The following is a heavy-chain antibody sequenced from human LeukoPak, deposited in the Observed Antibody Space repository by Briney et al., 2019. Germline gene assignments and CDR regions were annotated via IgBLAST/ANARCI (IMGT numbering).Heavy chain of an antibody. CDR1: GFTFNLYA. V-gene: IGHV3-23*01. Sequence: GGSLRLSCAASGFTFNLYAMHWVRQAPGKGLEWVSAISGSGGSTYYADSVKGRFTISRDNSKNTLYLQMNSLRAEDTAVYYCAIDSSGPSAFDIWGQGTMVTVSS. CDR2: ISGSGGST. J-gene: IGHJ3*02. D-gene: IGHD3-22*01. CDR3: AIDSSGPSAFDI.